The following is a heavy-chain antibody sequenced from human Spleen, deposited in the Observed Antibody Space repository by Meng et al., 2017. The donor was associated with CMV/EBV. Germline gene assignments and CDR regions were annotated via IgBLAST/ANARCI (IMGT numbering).Heavy chain of an antibody. CDR1: GFTFSSYE. CDR3: ARGYCTGDWCYMDV. CDR2: IVTSGQTV. D-gene: IGHD2-8*02. Sequence: GESLKISCAASGFTFSSYEMNWVRQAPGKGLEWVSHIVTSGQTVHYGDSVKGRFTISRDNAKNSVYLQMNSLRAEDTALYYCARGYCTGDWCYMDVWGQGTSVTVSS. V-gene: IGHV3-48*03. J-gene: IGHJ6*03.